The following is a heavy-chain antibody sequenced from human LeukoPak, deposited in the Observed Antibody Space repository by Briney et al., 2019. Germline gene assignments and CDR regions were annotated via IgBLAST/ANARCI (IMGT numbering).Heavy chain of an antibody. D-gene: IGHD3-10*01. Sequence: ASETLSLTCAVYGGSFSGYYWSWIRQPPGKGLEWIGEINHSGSTNYNPPLKSRVTISVDTSKNQFSLKLSSVTAADTAVYYCARGHGLRKGNWFDPWGQGTLVTVSS. V-gene: IGHV4-34*01. CDR1: GGSFSGYY. CDR2: INHSGST. J-gene: IGHJ5*02. CDR3: ARGHGLRKGNWFDP.